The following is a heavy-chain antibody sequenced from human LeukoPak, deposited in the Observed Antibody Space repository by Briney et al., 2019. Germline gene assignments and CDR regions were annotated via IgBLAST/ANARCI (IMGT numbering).Heavy chain of an antibody. V-gene: IGHV4-34*01. CDR2: INHSGST. D-gene: IGHD3-3*01. CDR3: AREPRYDFCSGYYGY. Sequence: PSETLSLTCAVYGGSFSGYYWSWIRQPPGKGLEWIEEINHSGSTNYNPSLKSRVTISVDTSKNQFSLKLSSVTAAATAVYYCAREPRYDFCSGYYGYWGQGTLVTVSS. J-gene: IGHJ4*02. CDR1: GGSFSGYY.